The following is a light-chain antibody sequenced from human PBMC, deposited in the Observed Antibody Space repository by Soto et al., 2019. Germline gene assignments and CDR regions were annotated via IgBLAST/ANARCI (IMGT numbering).Light chain of an antibody. CDR2: AAS. J-gene: IGKJ3*01. CDR1: QXXXXY. CDR3: QQSYSTPLT. Sequence: DIQXXQSPSSXXASVGDRVTXXXXASQXXXXYLNWYQQKPGKAPKLLIYAASSLQSGVPSRFSGSGSGTDFTLTISSLQPEDFATYYCQQSYSTPLTFGPGTKVDIK. V-gene: IGKV1-39*01.